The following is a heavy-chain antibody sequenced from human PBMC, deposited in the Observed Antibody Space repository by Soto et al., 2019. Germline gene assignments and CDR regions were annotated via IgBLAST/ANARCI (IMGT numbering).Heavy chain of an antibody. CDR3: ARERGGYCNNGVCYAPDDVFDI. CDR1: GDTINICY. V-gene: IGHV1-46*02. J-gene: IGHJ3*02. Sequence: KLTCEAPGDTINICYIQCVQQAPGQGLEWMGIINPSGGSTSYAQKFQGRVTMTRNTSISTAYMELSSLRSEDTAVYYCARERGGYCNNGVCYAPDDVFDIWGQGTMVTVSS. D-gene: IGHD2-8*01. CDR2: INPSGGST.